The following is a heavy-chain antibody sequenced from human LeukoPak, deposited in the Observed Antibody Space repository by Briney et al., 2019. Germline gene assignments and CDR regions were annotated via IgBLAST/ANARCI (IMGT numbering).Heavy chain of an antibody. CDR2: ISSSSTI. D-gene: IGHD3-3*01. Sequence: YPGGSLRLSCAASGFTFSSYSMNWVRQAPGKGLEWVSYISSSSTIYYAGSVKGRFTISRDNAKNSLYLQMNSLRADDTAVYYCARDWTEAIPYYDFWSGYPNWFDPWGQGTLVTISS. CDR3: ARDWTEAIPYYDFWSGYPNWFDP. V-gene: IGHV3-48*01. CDR1: GFTFSSYS. J-gene: IGHJ5*02.